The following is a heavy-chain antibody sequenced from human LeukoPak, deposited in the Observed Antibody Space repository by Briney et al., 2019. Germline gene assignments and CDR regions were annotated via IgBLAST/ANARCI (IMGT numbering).Heavy chain of an antibody. V-gene: IGHV1-69*13. CDR1: GGTFSSYA. CDR2: IIPIFGTA. CDR3: ARTNRDTVLRYFDWSSLENYYYGMDV. J-gene: IGHJ6*02. Sequence: EASVKVSFKASGGTFSSYAISWVRQAPGQGLEWMGGIIPIFGTANYPQKFQGRVTITADESTSTAYMELSSLRSEDTAVYYCARTNRDTVLRYFDWSSLENYYYGMDVWGQGTTVTVSS. D-gene: IGHD3-9*01.